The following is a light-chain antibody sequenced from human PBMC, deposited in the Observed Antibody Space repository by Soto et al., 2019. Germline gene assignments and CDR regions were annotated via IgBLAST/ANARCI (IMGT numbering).Light chain of an antibody. J-gene: IGLJ1*01. V-gene: IGLV2-8*01. CDR2: EVS. Sequence: QSALAQPPSWSGSPGQSVSISCAGTSNDVGGYNFVSWYQQHPGKAPKLMIFEVSKRPSGVPDRFSGSKFGNTASLTVSGLQAEDEADYYCSSYAGNNIFYVFGTGTKVTVL. CDR3: SSYAGNNIFYV. CDR1: SNDVGGYNF.